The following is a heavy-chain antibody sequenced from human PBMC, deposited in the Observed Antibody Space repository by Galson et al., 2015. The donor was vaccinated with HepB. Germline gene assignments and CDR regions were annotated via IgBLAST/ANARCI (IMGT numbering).Heavy chain of an antibody. D-gene: IGHD6-19*01. CDR3: AGDSSGWYFTHFDY. CDR2: ISYDGSNT. J-gene: IGHJ4*02. V-gene: IGHV3-30*04. Sequence: SLRLSCAASGFTFSNYAMHWVRQAPGKGLEWVAVISYDGSNTYYADSVKGRFTISRDKSKNTLYLQMNSLRPDDTAVYYCAGDSSGWYFTHFDYWGQGTLVTVSS. CDR1: GFTFSNYA.